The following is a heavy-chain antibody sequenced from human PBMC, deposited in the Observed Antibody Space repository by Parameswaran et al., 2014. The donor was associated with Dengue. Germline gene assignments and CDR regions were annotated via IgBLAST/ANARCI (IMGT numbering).Heavy chain of an antibody. D-gene: IGHD3-10*01. J-gene: IGHJ4*02. V-gene: IGHV1-18*01. Sequence: SWVRQAPGQGLEWMGWISAYNGNTNYAQKLQGGVTMTTDTSTSTAYMELRSLRSDDTAVYYCARHHGSGSYFPVDYWGQGTLVTVSS. CDR3: ARHHGSGSYFPVDY. CDR2: ISAYNGNT.